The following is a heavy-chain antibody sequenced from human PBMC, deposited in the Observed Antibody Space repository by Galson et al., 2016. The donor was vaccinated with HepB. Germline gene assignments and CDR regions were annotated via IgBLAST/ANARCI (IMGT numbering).Heavy chain of an antibody. V-gene: IGHV3-23*01. CDR2: ISGAGGTT. Sequence: SLRLSCASSGFTFRYYAMTWVRRAPGKGLEWVSDISGAGGTTHYADSAKGRFTISRDNSRDTLYLQMDRRRAADTAVYYCAKERGWYGGPNFGSWGQGTLVTVSS. D-gene: IGHD2-15*01. CDR3: AKERGWYGGPNFGS. CDR1: GFTFRYYA. J-gene: IGHJ4*02.